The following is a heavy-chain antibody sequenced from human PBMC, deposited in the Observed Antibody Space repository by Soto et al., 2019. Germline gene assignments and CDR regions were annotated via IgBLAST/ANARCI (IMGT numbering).Heavy chain of an antibody. J-gene: IGHJ5*02. D-gene: IGHD6-6*01. Sequence: GESLRISCKGSGYSFTSYWINWVRQVRGKGLEWMGRIDPGDSYSTYSPSFQGHVTISADKSISTAYLQWSSLKASDTAMYYCAKLCSSSSGTASWGQGTPVTVS. CDR3: AKLCSSSSGTAS. V-gene: IGHV5-10-1*01. CDR2: IDPGDSYS. CDR1: GYSFTSYW.